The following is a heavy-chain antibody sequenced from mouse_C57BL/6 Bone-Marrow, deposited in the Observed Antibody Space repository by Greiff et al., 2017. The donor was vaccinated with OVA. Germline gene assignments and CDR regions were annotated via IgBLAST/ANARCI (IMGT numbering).Heavy chain of an antibody. V-gene: IGHV1-15*01. CDR2: IDPETGGT. J-gene: IGHJ3*01. CDR3: TRKTMITTGFAY. D-gene: IGHD2-4*01. Sequence: QVQLQQSGAELVRPGASVTLSCKASGYTFTDYEMHWVKQTPVHGLEWIGAIDPETGGTAYNQKFKGKAILTADKSSSTAYMELRSLTSEDSAVYYCTRKTMITTGFAYWGQGTLVTVSA. CDR1: GYTFTDYE.